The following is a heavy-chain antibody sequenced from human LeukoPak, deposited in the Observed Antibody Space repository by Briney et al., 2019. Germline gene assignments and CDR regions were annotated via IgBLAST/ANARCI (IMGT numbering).Heavy chain of an antibody. V-gene: IGHV3-74*01. CDR3: ARESSALPFDY. D-gene: IGHD3-22*01. CDR2: INTDGSST. Sequence: GGSLRLSCAAPGFTFSSYWMHWVRQAPGKGLVWVSRINTDGSSTSYADSVKGRFTISRDNAKNTLYLQMNSLRAEDTAIYYCARESSALPFDYWGQGTLVTVSS. J-gene: IGHJ4*02. CDR1: GFTFSSYW.